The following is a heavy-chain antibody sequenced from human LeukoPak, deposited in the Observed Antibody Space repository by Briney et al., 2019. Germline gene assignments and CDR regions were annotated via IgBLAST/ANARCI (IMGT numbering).Heavy chain of an antibody. CDR2: ISVHNGNT. V-gene: IGHV1-18*01. CDR3: ARDLVVHYYDTSGYYSAGAFDI. J-gene: IGHJ3*02. Sequence: ASVKVSCKASGYTFTSYGISWVRQAPGQGLEWMGWISVHNGNTNYAQKLQGRVTMTTDTSTSTAYMELRSLKSDDTAVYYCARDLVVHYYDTSGYYSAGAFDIWGQGTMVTVSS. CDR1: GYTFTSYG. D-gene: IGHD3-22*01.